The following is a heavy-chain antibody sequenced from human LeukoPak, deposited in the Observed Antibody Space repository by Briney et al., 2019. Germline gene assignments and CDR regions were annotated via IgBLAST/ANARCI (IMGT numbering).Heavy chain of an antibody. CDR1: GFTFSSYG. J-gene: IGHJ4*02. D-gene: IGHD3-10*01. V-gene: IGHV3-33*01. Sequence: GRSLRLSCAASGFTFSSYGMHWVRQAPGKGLEGVAVIWYDGSNKYYADSVKGRLTISRDNSKNTLYLQMNSLRAEDTAVYYCARDVYYGSGPLGYWGQGTLVTVSS. CDR3: ARDVYYGSGPLGY. CDR2: IWYDGSNK.